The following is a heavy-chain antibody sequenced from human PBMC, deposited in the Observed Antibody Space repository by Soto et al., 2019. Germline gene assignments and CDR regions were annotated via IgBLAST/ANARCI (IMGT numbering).Heavy chain of an antibody. V-gene: IGHV1-18*01. CDR2: ISAYNGNT. J-gene: IGHJ6*02. Sequence: QVQLVQSGDEVKKPGASVKVSCKASGYTFTSYGISWVRQAPGQGLEWMGWISAYNGNTNYAQKLQGRVTMTTDTYTSTANMELRSLRAYDTAVYYCARDPPPLDVWGQGTTVTVSS. CDR1: GYTFTSYG. CDR3: ARDPPPLDV.